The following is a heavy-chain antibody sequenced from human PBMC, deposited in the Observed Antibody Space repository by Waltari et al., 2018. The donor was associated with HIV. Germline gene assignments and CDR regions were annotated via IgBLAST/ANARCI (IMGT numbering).Heavy chain of an antibody. V-gene: IGHV4-34*01. CDR1: GGSFSGYY. D-gene: IGHD2-2*02. J-gene: IGHJ4*02. CDR3: ARDPRRYCSSTSSYTGFDY. Sequence: QVQLQQWGAGLLKPSETLSLTCAVYGGSFSGYYWSWIRPPPGKGLEWIGEINHSGSTNYNPSLKSRVTISVDTSKNQFSLKLSSVTAADTAVYYCARDPRRYCSSTSSYTGFDYWGQGTLVTVSS. CDR2: INHSGST.